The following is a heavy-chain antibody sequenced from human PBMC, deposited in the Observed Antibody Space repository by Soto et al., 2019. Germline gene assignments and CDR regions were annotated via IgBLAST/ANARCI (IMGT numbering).Heavy chain of an antibody. CDR3: ASQIPAATHYYYYGMDV. V-gene: IGHV3-30*03. Sequence: GGSLRLSCAASGFTFSSYGMHWVRQAPGKGLEWVAVISYDGSNKYYADSVKGRFTISRDNSKNTLYLQMNSLRAEDTAVYYCASQIPAATHYYYYGMDVWGQGTTVTVSS. J-gene: IGHJ6*02. D-gene: IGHD2-2*01. CDR2: ISYDGSNK. CDR1: GFTFSSYG.